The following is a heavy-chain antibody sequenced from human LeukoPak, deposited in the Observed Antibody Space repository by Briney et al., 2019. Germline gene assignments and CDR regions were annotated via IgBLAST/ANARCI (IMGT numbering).Heavy chain of an antibody. D-gene: IGHD2-15*01. CDR3: ARGSRYCSGGSCYYMDV. CDR1: GYTFTGYY. CDR2: INPNSGGT. Sequence: ASVKVSCKASGYTFTGYYMHWVRQAPGQGLEWMGWINPNSGGTNYAQKFQGRVTMTRDTSIGTAYMELSRLRSDDTAVYYCARGSRYCSGGSCYYMDVWGKGTTVTVSS. V-gene: IGHV1-2*02. J-gene: IGHJ6*03.